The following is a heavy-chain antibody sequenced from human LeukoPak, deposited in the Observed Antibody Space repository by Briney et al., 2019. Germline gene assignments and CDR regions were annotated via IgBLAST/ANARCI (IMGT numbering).Heavy chain of an antibody. J-gene: IGHJ3*02. Sequence: SETLSLTCTLSGGSISSYYWSWIRQPPGKGLEWIGYIYYSGSTNYNPSLKSRVTISVDTSKNQFSLKLSSVTAADTAVYYCARVGCSGGSCYSDAFDIWGQGTMVTVSS. D-gene: IGHD2-15*01. CDR1: GGSISSYY. V-gene: IGHV4-59*01. CDR2: IYYSGST. CDR3: ARVGCSGGSCYSDAFDI.